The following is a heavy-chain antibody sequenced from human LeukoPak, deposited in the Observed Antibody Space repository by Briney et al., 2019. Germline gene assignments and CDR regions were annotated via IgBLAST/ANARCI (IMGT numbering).Heavy chain of an antibody. CDR3: ARGDYGVFEY. CDR2: ISSSSSYI. J-gene: IGHJ4*02. V-gene: IGHV3-21*01. CDR1: GFTFNNYN. Sequence: GGSLRLSCAASGFTFNNYNMNWVRQAPGKGLEWVSTISSSSSYIYYADSVKGRFTISRDNAKNSLYLQTNSLRAEDTAVYYCARGDYGVFEYWGQGTLVTVSS. D-gene: IGHD4-17*01.